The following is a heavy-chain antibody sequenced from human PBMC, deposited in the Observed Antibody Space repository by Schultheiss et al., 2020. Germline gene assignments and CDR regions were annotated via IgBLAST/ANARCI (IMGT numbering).Heavy chain of an antibody. CDR2: ISGSGGST. CDR1: GFTFSSYA. Sequence: GGSLRLSCAASGFTFSSYAMSWVRQAPGKGLEWVSAISGSGGSTYYADSVKGRFTISRDNSKNTLYLQMNSLRAEDTAVYFCARDKAYCSGGNCYSGGNFDYWGQGTLVTVSS. CDR3: ARDKAYCSGGNCYSGGNFDY. J-gene: IGHJ4*02. D-gene: IGHD2-15*01. V-gene: IGHV3-23*01.